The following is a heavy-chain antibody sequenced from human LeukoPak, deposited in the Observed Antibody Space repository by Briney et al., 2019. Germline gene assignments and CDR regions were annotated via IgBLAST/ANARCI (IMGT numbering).Heavy chain of an antibody. CDR3: ARALQTYYYDSSGYLNRFDP. Sequence: PGGSLRLSCAASGFTFDDYGMSWVRQAPGKGLEWVSGINWNGGSTGYADSVKGRFTISRDNAKNSLYLQMNSLRAEDTAVYYCARALQTYYYDSSGYLNRFDPWGQGTLVTVSS. CDR1: GFTFDDYG. CDR2: INWNGGST. J-gene: IGHJ5*02. V-gene: IGHV3-20*04. D-gene: IGHD3-22*01.